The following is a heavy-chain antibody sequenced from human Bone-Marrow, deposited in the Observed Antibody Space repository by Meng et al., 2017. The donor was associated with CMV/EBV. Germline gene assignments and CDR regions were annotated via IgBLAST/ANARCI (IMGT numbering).Heavy chain of an antibody. D-gene: IGHD6-13*01. CDR3: AREDSSSWYGIDY. CDR2: MSSSSSYI. Sequence: AASRFTFSRYSMSWCRQAPGKRLEWVSAMSSSSSYIYYADSVKGRLTISRDNAKNSLYLQMNSLRAEDTAVYYCAREDSSSWYGIDYWGQGTLVTVSS. CDR1: RFTFSRYS. V-gene: IGHV3-21*01. J-gene: IGHJ4*02.